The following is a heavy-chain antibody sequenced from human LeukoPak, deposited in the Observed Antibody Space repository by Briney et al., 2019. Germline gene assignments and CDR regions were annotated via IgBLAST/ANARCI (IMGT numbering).Heavy chain of an antibody. D-gene: IGHD6-13*01. J-gene: IGHJ5*02. CDR2: INPNSGGT. CDR1: GYTFTGYY. CDR3: ARDQVRIAAAALDP. Sequence: ASVKVSCTASGYTFTGYYMHWVRQAPGQGLEWMGWINPNSGGTNYAQKFQGRVTMTRDTSISTAYMELSRLRSDDTAVYYCARDQVRIAAAALDPWGQGTQVTVSS. V-gene: IGHV1-2*02.